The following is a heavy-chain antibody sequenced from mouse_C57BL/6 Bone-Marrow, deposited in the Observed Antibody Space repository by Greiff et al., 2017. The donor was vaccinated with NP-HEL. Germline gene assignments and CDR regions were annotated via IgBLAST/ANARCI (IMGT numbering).Heavy chain of an antibody. D-gene: IGHD1-1*01. Sequence: QVQLKESGPGLVAPSQSLSITCTVSGFSLTSYAISWVRQPPGKGLEWLGVIWTGGGTNYNSAPKSRLSISKDNSKSQVFLKMSSLQTDDTARYYCARSPPYGSSYRYFDVWGTGTTVTVSS. J-gene: IGHJ1*03. CDR3: ARSPPYGSSYRYFDV. V-gene: IGHV2-9-1*01. CDR1: GFSLTSYA. CDR2: IWTGGGT.